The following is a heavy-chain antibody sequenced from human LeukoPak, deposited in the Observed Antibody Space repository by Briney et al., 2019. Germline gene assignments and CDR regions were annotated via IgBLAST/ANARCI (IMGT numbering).Heavy chain of an antibody. J-gene: IGHJ6*03. Sequence: ASVKVSCKASGYPFNNYDINWVRQATGQGLEWMGWMNPHSGKTGYAQNFQGRVTMTRDTSISTAYMELSSLKSEDTAVYYCARARLGYSSSLGYMDVWGKGTTVTVSS. CDR1: GYPFNNYD. V-gene: IGHV1-8*01. CDR2: MNPHSGKT. CDR3: ARARLGYSSSLGYMDV. D-gene: IGHD6-13*01.